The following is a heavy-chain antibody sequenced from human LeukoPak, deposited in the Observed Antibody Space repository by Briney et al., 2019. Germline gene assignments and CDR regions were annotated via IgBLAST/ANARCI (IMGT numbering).Heavy chain of an antibody. V-gene: IGHV1-18*01. D-gene: IGHD3-9*01. CDR1: GYTFTSYG. Sequence: ASVKVSCKAPGYTFTSYGISWVRQAPGQGLEWMGWISAYNGNTNYAQKLQGRVTMTTDTSTSTAYMELRSLRSDDTAVYYCARDYDILTGADYYYYYMDVWGKGTTVTVSS. CDR2: ISAYNGNT. J-gene: IGHJ6*03. CDR3: ARDYDILTGADYYYYYMDV.